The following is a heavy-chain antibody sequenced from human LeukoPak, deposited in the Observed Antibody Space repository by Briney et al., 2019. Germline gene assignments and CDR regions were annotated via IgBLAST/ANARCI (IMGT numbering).Heavy chain of an antibody. CDR2: IRYDGSNK. J-gene: IGHJ4*02. V-gene: IGHV3-30*02. D-gene: IGHD6-6*01. CDR3: AKRYSSCENY. CDR1: GFTFSSFG. Sequence: GGSLRLSCAASGFTFSSFGMHWVRQAPGKGLEWVAFIRYDGSNKYYADSVKGRFTISRDNSKNTLYLQMNSLRAEDTAVYYCAKRYSSCENYWGQGTLVPVSS.